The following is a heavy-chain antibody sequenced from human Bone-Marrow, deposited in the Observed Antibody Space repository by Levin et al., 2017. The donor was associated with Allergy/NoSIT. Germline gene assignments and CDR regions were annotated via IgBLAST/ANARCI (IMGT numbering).Heavy chain of an antibody. V-gene: IGHV3-33*01. Sequence: PGGSLRLSCAGSGFTFSDYGIHWVRQAPGRGLEWVAISWYEGSKEYYVDSVRGRFAISRDDSKSMLYLQMNSLKVDDTALYYCARGPLVVAGRVLEHWGRGTQVTVSS. CDR2: SWYEGSKE. CDR1: GFTFSDYG. J-gene: IGHJ5*02. CDR3: ARGPLVVAGRVLEH. D-gene: IGHD6-19*01.